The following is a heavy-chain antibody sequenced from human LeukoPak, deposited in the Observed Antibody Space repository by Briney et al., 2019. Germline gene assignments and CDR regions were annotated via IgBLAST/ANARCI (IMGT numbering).Heavy chain of an antibody. Sequence: ASVKVSCKASGYTFTSYYMHWVRQAPGQGLEWMGIINPSGGSTSYAQKFQGRVTMTRDTSTGTVYMELSSLRSEDTAVYYCARGGIIETVLLWFGELSEDWFDPWGQGTLVTVSS. J-gene: IGHJ5*02. CDR2: INPSGGST. D-gene: IGHD3-10*01. CDR1: GYTFTSYY. CDR3: ARGGIIETVLLWFGELSEDWFDP. V-gene: IGHV1-46*01.